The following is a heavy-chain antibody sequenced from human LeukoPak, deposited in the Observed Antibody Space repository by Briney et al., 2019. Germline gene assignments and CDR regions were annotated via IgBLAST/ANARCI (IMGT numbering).Heavy chain of an antibody. CDR2: ISAYNGNT. D-gene: IGHD6-13*01. CDR1: GYSFTSYW. Sequence: PGESLKISCKGSGYSFTSYWIGWVRQAPGQGLEWMGWISAYNGNTNYAQKLQGRVTMTTDTSTSTAYMELRSLRSDDTAVYYCARVVGGSSWYRDAFDIWGQGTMVTVSS. V-gene: IGHV1-18*04. J-gene: IGHJ3*02. CDR3: ARVVGGSSWYRDAFDI.